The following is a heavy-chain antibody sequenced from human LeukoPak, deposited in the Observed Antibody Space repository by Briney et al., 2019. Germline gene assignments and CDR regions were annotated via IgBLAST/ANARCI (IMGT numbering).Heavy chain of an antibody. J-gene: IGHJ4*02. D-gene: IGHD2-15*01. Sequence: PSETLSLTCTVSGGSISSGNYYWGWIRQPPGKGLEWLGNIYYSGSTYYNPSLKSRVTISVDTSKNQFSLNLLSVTAADTAVYYYASVDCSPGSCYFDYWGQGTLVTVSS. CDR2: IYYSGST. CDR1: GGSISSGNYY. CDR3: ASVDCSPGSCYFDY. V-gene: IGHV4-39*01.